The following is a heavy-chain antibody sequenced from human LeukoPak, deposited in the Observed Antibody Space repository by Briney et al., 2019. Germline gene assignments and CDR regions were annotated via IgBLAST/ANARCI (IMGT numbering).Heavy chain of an antibody. J-gene: IGHJ4*02. CDR2: ISGSAGST. D-gene: IGHD6-19*01. Sequence: PGGSLRLSCAASGSTFSTYAMSWVRQAPGKGLEWVSAISGSAGSTYYADSVKGRFTISRDNSKNTLYLQMNSLRAEDTAVYYCASSEQWLDRIDYWGQGTLVTVSS. CDR1: GSTFSTYA. CDR3: ASSEQWLDRIDY. V-gene: IGHV3-23*01.